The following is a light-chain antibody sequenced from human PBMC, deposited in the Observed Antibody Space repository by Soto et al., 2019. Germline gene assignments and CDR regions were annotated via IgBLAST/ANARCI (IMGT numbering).Light chain of an antibody. Sequence: QSVLTQPPSASGSPGQSVTISCTGTSSDVGGYNYVSWYQQHPGKAPKLMIYEVSKRPSGVPDRFSGSKSGNTASLTVSGLQAEDEVDYYCSSYAGSNTFDVFGTGTKVT. V-gene: IGLV2-8*01. CDR1: SSDVGGYNY. J-gene: IGLJ1*01. CDR2: EVS. CDR3: SSYAGSNTFDV.